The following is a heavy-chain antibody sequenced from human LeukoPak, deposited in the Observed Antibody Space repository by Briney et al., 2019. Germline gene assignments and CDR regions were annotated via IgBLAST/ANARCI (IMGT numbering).Heavy chain of an antibody. Sequence: HPGGSLRLSCAVSGFIFSNYAMNWVRQAPGKGLEWVSSLRGGGGDTVYADSVKGRFTISRDNSRNTLYLQMNSLRAEDTAVYYCAKVSPRVEGGNEGHLDYWGQGTLVTVSS. CDR1: GFIFSNYA. J-gene: IGHJ4*02. V-gene: IGHV3-23*01. CDR3: AKVSPRVEGGNEGHLDY. D-gene: IGHD1-26*01. CDR2: LRGGGGDT.